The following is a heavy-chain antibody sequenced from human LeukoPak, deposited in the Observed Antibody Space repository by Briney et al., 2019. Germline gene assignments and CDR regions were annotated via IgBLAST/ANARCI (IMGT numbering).Heavy chain of an antibody. CDR3: ARAVGPKGLASFDY. Sequence: PSETLSLTCTVSGGSISSYYWSWIRQPPGKGLEWIGNIYNSGSTNYNPSLKSRVTISVDTSKNQFSLKLSSVTAADTAVYYCARAVGPKGLASFDYWGQGTLVTVSS. V-gene: IGHV4-59*01. J-gene: IGHJ4*02. CDR2: IYNSGST. D-gene: IGHD1-26*01. CDR1: GGSISSYY.